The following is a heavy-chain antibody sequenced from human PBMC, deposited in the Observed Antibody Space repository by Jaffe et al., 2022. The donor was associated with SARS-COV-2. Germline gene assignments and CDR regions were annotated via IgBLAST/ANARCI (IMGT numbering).Heavy chain of an antibody. J-gene: IGHJ1*01. D-gene: IGHD4-17*01. CDR2: IWYDGSNK. Sequence: QVQLVESGGGVVQPGRSLRLSCAASGFTFSSYGMHWVRQAPGKGLEWVAVIWYDGSNKYYADSVKGRFTISRDNSKNTLYLQMNSLRAEDTAVYYCAREGYTVTATGFQHWGQGTLVTVSS. CDR3: AREGYTVTATGFQH. CDR1: GFTFSSYG. V-gene: IGHV3-33*01.